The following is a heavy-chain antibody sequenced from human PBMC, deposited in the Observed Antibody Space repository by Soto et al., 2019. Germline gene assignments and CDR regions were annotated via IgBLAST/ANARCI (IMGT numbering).Heavy chain of an antibody. Sequence: QVQLQESGPGLVRPSETLSLTCTVSGDSITSNYWSWIRQSPGQGLEWIGYFHYSLNTNYNPSLKGRVFISVDTSKNQFFLKLTSVTAADTAMYYCAKTKEGGFDPWGQGILVTVSS. CDR1: GDSITSNY. D-gene: IGHD3-16*01. CDR2: FHYSLNT. V-gene: IGHV4-59*01. CDR3: AKTKEGGFDP. J-gene: IGHJ5*02.